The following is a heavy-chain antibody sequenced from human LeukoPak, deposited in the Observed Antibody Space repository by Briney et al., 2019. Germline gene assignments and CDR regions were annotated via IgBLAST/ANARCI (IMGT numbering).Heavy chain of an antibody. CDR3: VRLRRNSDTSGFYYYYDF. J-gene: IGHJ4*02. Sequence: GGSLGLSCAASGLTFSTYGMHWVRQAPGKGLEWVSSISVRSNYIYYADSVRGRFRISRDDARDSLYLQMNSLRAEDTAVYYCVRLRRNSDTSGFYYYYDFWGQGTLVTVSS. V-gene: IGHV3-21*01. CDR2: ISVRSNYI. CDR1: GLTFSTYG. D-gene: IGHD3-22*01.